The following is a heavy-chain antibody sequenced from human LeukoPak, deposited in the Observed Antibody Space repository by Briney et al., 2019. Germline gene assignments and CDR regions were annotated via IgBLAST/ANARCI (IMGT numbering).Heavy chain of an antibody. CDR3: AGIPVFGVVLHQEPV. J-gene: IGHJ6*04. V-gene: IGHV1-69*10. D-gene: IGHD3-3*01. Sequence: SVKVSCEASGGIFSDYALNWVRQAPGQGLEWMGVFIPVLGTANSTQNFQDRVSITADISTHTVYMELSSLKSEDTAVYFCAGIPVFGVVLHQEPVWGKGTTVTVSS. CDR2: FIPVLGTA. CDR1: GGIFSDYA.